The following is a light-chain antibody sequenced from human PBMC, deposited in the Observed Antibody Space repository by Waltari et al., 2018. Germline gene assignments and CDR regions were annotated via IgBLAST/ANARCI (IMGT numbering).Light chain of an antibody. CDR2: EVS. CDR1: SSDVGSYNL. V-gene: IGLV2-23*02. CDR3: CSYAGSSNVV. Sequence: QSALTQPASVSGSPGQSITISCTGPSSDVGSYNLVSLYQQHPGKAPKLMIYEVSKRPSGVSNRFSGSKSGNTASLTISGLQAEDEADYYCCSYAGSSNVVFGGGTKLTVL. J-gene: IGLJ2*01.